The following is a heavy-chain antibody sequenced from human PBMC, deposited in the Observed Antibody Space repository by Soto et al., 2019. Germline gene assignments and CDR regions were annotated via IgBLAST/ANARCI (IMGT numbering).Heavy chain of an antibody. V-gene: IGHV5-51*01. J-gene: IGHJ3*02. CDR2: IYPGDSDS. Sequence: PGESLKISCKGAGYSFTSYWIFCVRQMPGKGLEWMGLIYPGDSDSGDRSSFQVQVIISVDKYISTAYLQWSSLNASDTASYYCARVSGNASNIWGQGTMVT. CDR1: GYSFTSYW. CDR3: ARVSGNASNI.